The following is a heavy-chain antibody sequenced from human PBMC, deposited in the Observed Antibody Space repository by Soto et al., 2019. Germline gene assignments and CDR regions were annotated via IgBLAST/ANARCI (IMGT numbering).Heavy chain of an antibody. CDR3: ARANYDILTGYLGDYYYYGMDV. CDR1: GGTFSSYA. V-gene: IGHV1-69*13. CDR2: IIPIFGTA. D-gene: IGHD3-9*01. J-gene: IGHJ6*02. Sequence: SVKVSCKASGGTFSSYAISWVRQAPGQGLEWMGGIIPIFGTANYAQKFQGRVTITADESTSTAYMELSSLRSEDTAVYYCARANYDILTGYLGDYYYYGMDVWGQGTTVTVSS.